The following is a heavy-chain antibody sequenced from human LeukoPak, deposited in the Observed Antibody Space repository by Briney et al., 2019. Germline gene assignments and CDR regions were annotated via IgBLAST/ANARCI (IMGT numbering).Heavy chain of an antibody. V-gene: IGHV3-9*01. CDR1: GFTFDDYA. D-gene: IGHD6-13*01. J-gene: IGHJ4*02. Sequence: GGSLRLSCAASGFTFDDYAMHWVRQAPGKGLEWVSGISWNSGSIGYADSVKGRFTISRDSSKNTLYLQMNSLRAEDTAIYYCARVIRAAPGKGYFDYWGQGTLVTVSS. CDR3: ARVIRAAPGKGYFDY. CDR2: ISWNSGSI.